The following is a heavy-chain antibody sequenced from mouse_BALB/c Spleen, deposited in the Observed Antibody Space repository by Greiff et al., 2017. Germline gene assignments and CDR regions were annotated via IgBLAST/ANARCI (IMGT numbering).Heavy chain of an antibody. V-gene: IGHV2-6-7*01. CDR2: IWGEGST. Sequence: QVQLKESGPGLVAPSQSLSITCTVSGFSLTGYGVNWVRQPPGKGLEWLGMIWGEGSTDYNSALKSRLSISKDNSKSQVFLKMNSLQTDDTARYYCARVDYYGSSYDYWGQGTTLTVSS. CDR3: ARVDYYGSSYDY. J-gene: IGHJ2*01. D-gene: IGHD1-1*01. CDR1: GFSLTGYG.